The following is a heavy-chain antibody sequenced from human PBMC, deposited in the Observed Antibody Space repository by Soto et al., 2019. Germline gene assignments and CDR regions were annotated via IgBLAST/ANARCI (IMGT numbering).Heavy chain of an antibody. D-gene: IGHD3-10*01. CDR2: INAGNGNT. V-gene: IGHV1-3*05. CDR1: GYTFTTYV. CDR3: SRIFHRDFDY. J-gene: IGHJ4*02. Sequence: QVRLVQSGAEEKKPGASVKVSCKASGYTFTTYVIHWVRQAPGQRLEWMGWINAGNGNTRYSQNFQGRVTITKDTSASTAYKALSSLKYEDTAVYYCSRIFHRDFDYWGQGTLVSVSS.